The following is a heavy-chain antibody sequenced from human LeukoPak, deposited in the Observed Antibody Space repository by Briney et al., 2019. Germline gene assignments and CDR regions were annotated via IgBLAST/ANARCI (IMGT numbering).Heavy chain of an antibody. CDR3: ARTPDAFDI. Sequence: GGSLRLSCAASGFTFSSYAMSWVRQAPGKGLEWVSYISSSGSTIYYADSVKGRFTISRDNAKNTLYLQMNSLRAEDTAVYYCARTPDAFDIWGQGTMVTVSS. CDR1: GFTFSSYA. CDR2: ISSSGSTI. J-gene: IGHJ3*02. V-gene: IGHV3-48*04.